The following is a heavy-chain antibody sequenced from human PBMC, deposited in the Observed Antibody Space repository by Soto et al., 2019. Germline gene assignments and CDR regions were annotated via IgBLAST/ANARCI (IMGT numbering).Heavy chain of an antibody. V-gene: IGHV3-13*01. CDR3: ARGSGDY. CDR1: GFTFSSYD. Sequence: GGSLRLSCAASGFTFSSYDMHWVRQATGKGLEWVSSIGTAGDTYYPGSVKGRFTISRENVKNSLYLQMNSLRAGDTAAYYCARGSGDYWGQGTLVTVSS. D-gene: IGHD3-10*01. CDR2: IGTAGDT. J-gene: IGHJ4*02.